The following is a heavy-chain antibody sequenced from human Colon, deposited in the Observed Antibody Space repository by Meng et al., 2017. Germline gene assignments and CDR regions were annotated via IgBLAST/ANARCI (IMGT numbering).Heavy chain of an antibody. CDR2: ITGSGGGT. CDR1: GFAFSNYA. J-gene: IGHJ3*01. CDR3: AKDPNGDYLGAFDF. V-gene: IGHV3-23*01. D-gene: IGHD4-17*01. Sequence: GESLKISCVGSGFAFSNYAMIWIRQAPGKGLEWVSSITGSGGGTHYAESVKGRFSISRDNSRNRLFLQMNDLRDEDTAVYYCAKDPNGDYLGAFDFWGQGTVVTVSS.